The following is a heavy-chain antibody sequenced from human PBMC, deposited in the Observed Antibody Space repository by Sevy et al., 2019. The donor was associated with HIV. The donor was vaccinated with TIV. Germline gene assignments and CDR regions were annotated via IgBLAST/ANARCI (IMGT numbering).Heavy chain of an antibody. CDR2: IRYDGSDK. D-gene: IGHD6-13*01. Sequence: GGSLTLSCAASGFTFSNYGMHWVRQVPGKGLEWVTFIRYDGSDKYYAASVKGRFTISRDDSKNTLYLQMDSLTPEDTAIYYCAKDLAGPGRRYFDYWGQGTLVTVSS. J-gene: IGHJ4*02. CDR1: GFTFSNYG. CDR3: AKDLAGPGRRYFDY. V-gene: IGHV3-30*02.